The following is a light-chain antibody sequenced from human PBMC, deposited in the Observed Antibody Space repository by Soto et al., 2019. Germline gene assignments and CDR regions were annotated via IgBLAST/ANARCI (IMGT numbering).Light chain of an antibody. J-gene: IGLJ2*01. Sequence: QSVLTQPPSASGTPGQRVTISCSGSSSNIGSNYVYWYQQLPGTVPQLLIYRNNERPSGVPDRFSGSKSVTSASLAISGLRSEDEADYYCATWDVSLSGVVFGGGTQLTVL. CDR2: RNN. V-gene: IGLV1-47*01. CDR3: ATWDVSLSGVV. CDR1: SSNIGSNY.